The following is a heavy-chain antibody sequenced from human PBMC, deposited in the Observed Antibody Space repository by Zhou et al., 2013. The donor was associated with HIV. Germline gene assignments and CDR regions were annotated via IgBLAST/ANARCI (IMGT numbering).Heavy chain of an antibody. Sequence: EVQLVESGGGLVQPGGSLRLSCAASGFTFSSYAMYWVRQAPGKGLQFVSAITSNGGSTFYANSVKGTFTISRDNSKNTLYLQMGSLRVEDMAVYYCARGGVATPDWYFDLWGLAPWSLSP. CDR2: ITSNGGST. CDR1: GFTFSSYA. J-gene: IGHJ2*01. CDR3: ARGGVATPDWYFDL. D-gene: IGHD3-3*01. V-gene: IGHV3-64*01.